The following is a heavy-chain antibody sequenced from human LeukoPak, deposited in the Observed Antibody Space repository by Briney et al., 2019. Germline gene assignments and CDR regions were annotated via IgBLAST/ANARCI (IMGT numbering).Heavy chain of an antibody. V-gene: IGHV1-46*03. CDR3: SREGSRTTSCSDY. J-gene: IGHJ4*02. CDR1: GYTFTSYY. CDR2: INPSGGST. D-gene: IGHD2-2*01. Sequence: ASVKVSCKASGYTFTSYYIHWVRQAPGQGLEWMGIINPSGGSTTYAQKFQGRVTMTRDTSTSTVYMELSSLRSDDTAVYYCSREGSRTTSCSDYWGQGTLVTVSS.